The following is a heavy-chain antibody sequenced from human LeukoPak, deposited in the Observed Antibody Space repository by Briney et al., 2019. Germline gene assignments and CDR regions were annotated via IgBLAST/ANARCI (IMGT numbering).Heavy chain of an antibody. J-gene: IGHJ4*02. CDR2: ISYDGSNK. Sequence: GGSLRLSCAACGFTFSSYAMHWVRQAPGKGLEWVAVISYDGSNKYYADSVKGRFTISRDNSKNTLYLQMNSLRAEDTAVYYCAAETTFRGYSYGFAFDYWGQGTLVTVSS. CDR1: GFTFSSYA. D-gene: IGHD5-18*01. V-gene: IGHV3-30-3*01. CDR3: AAETTFRGYSYGFAFDY.